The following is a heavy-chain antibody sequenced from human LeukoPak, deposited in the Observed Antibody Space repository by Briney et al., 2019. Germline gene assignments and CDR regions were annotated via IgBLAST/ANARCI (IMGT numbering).Heavy chain of an antibody. CDR1: GFTFSSYW. D-gene: IGHD3-10*01. CDR2: IKQDGSEK. Sequence: GGSLRLSCAASGFTFSSYWMNWVRQAPGKGLEWVANIKQDGSEKYYVDSVKGRFTISRDNAKNSLYLQMNSLRAEDTAVYYCARPPYGSGSYYPFDYWGQGTLVTVSS. CDR3: ARPPYGSGSYYPFDY. V-gene: IGHV3-7*01. J-gene: IGHJ4*02.